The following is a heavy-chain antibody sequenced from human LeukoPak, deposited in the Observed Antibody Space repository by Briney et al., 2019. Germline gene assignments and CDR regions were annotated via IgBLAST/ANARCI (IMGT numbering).Heavy chain of an antibody. CDR1: GYTFTSYD. J-gene: IGHJ4*02. CDR2: MNPNSGNT. Sequence: ASVKVSCKASGYTFTSYDINWVRQATGQGLEWMGWMNPNSGNTGYAHKFQGRVTMTRNTSISTAYMELSSLRSEDTAVYYCAGGPKWELLYYFDYWGQGTLVTVTS. CDR3: AGGPKWELLYYFDY. D-gene: IGHD1-26*01. V-gene: IGHV1-8*01.